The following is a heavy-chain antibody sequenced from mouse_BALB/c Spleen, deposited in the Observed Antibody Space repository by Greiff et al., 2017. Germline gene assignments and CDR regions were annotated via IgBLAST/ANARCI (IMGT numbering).Heavy chain of an antibody. CDR2: IWAGGST. J-gene: IGHJ4*01. CDR1: GFSLTSYG. CDR3: ARDRGYRYDDAMDY. D-gene: IGHD2-14*01. V-gene: IGHV2-9*02. Sequence: VQLVESGPGLVAPSQSLSITCTVSGFSLTSYGVHWVRQPPGKGLEWLGVIWAGGSTNYNSALMSRLSISKDNSKSQVFLKMNSLQTDDTAMYYCARDRGYRYDDAMDYWGQGTSVTVSS.